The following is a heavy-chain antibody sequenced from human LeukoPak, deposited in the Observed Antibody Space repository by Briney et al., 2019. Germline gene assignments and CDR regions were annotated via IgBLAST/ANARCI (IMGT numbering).Heavy chain of an antibody. Sequence: TGGSLRLSCAASGFTVSSNYMTWVRQAPGKGLEWVSVIYSGGSTYYADSVRGRFTISRDKSNNTLYLQMNSLRAEDTAVYYCARVHGNYYPFDYWGQGTLVTVSS. CDR1: GFTVSSNY. CDR2: IYSGGST. D-gene: IGHD1-26*01. V-gene: IGHV3-66*01. J-gene: IGHJ4*02. CDR3: ARVHGNYYPFDY.